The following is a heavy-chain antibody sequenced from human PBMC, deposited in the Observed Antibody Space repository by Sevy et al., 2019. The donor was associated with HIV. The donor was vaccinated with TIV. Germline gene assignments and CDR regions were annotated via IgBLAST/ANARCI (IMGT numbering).Heavy chain of an antibody. CDR3: ATPKDYYDSSGSPFDY. Sequence: APVKVSCMVSGYTLSELSMHWVRQAPRKGLERRGSFDPEDDETIYAQKFQGRVTMTEDTSTDTAYMELNNLRSEDTAVYYCATPKDYYDSSGSPFDYWGQGTLVTVSS. V-gene: IGHV1-24*01. CDR2: FDPEDDET. D-gene: IGHD3-22*01. J-gene: IGHJ4*02. CDR1: GYTLSELS.